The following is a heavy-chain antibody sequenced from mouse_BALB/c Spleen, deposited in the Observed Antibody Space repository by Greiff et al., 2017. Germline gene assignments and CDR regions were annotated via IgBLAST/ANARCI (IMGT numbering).Heavy chain of an antibody. D-gene: IGHD1-1*01. J-gene: IGHJ4*01. V-gene: IGHV7-1*02. CDR1: GFTFSDFY. Sequence: EVKLVDSGGGLVQPGGSLRLSCATSGFTFSDFYMEWVRQPPGKRLEWIAASRNKANDYTTEYSASVKGRFIGSRDTSQSILYLQMNALRAEETAIYYGARERITTLVAGDAMDYWGQGTSVTVSS. CDR2: SRNKANDYTT. CDR3: ARERITTLVAGDAMDY.